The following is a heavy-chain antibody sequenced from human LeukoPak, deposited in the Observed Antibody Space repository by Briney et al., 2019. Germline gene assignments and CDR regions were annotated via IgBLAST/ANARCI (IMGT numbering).Heavy chain of an antibody. CDR2: ISGSGGST. J-gene: IGHJ4*02. Sequence: GGSPRLSCAASGFTFSSYAMSWVRQAPGKGLEWVSAISGSGGSTYYADSVKGRFTISRDNSKNTLYLQMNSLRAEDTAVYYCAKGSGAGDYFDYWGQGTLVNVSS. CDR3: AKGSGAGDYFDY. D-gene: IGHD3-10*01. CDR1: GFTFSSYA. V-gene: IGHV3-23*01.